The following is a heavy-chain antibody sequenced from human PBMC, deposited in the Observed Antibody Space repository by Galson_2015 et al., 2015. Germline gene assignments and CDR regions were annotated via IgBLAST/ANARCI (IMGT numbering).Heavy chain of an antibody. Sequence: SVKVSCKASGYTFTSYAMHWVRQAPGQRLEWMGWINAGNGNTKYSQKFQGRVTMTRDTSTSTVYMELSSLRSEDTAVYYCARTPHILGGWNDRGGMDVWGQGTAVTVSS. CDR2: INAGNGNT. D-gene: IGHD1-1*01. V-gene: IGHV1-3*01. J-gene: IGHJ6*02. CDR3: ARTPHILGGWNDRGGMDV. CDR1: GYTFTSYA.